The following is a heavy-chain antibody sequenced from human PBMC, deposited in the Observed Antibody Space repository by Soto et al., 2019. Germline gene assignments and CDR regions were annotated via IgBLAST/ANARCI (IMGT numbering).Heavy chain of an antibody. V-gene: IGHV1-3*01. CDR1: GYTFTSYA. D-gene: IGHD6-6*01. CDR3: ARDRSSSPYYYGMDV. Sequence: GASVKVSCKASGYTFTSYAMHWVRQAPGQRLEWMGWISAGNGNTKYSQKFQGRVTITRDTSASTAYMELSSLRSEDTAVYYCARDRSSSPYYYGMDVWGQGTTVTVSS. CDR2: ISAGNGNT. J-gene: IGHJ6*02.